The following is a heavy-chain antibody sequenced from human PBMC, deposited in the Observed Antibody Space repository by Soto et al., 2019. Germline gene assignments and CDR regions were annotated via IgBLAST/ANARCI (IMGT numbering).Heavy chain of an antibody. J-gene: IGHJ6*02. V-gene: IGHV1-18*01. CDR3: ARDLLYFDIIGSARPYYYRIDV. CDR2: ISAYNGNT. Sequence: ASVKVSCKASGYTFISYGISWVRQAPGQGLEWMGWISAYNGNTNYAQKLQGRVTLTTDTSTSTAYVELRSLRSDDTAVYYCARDLLYFDIIGSARPYYYRIDVWAQRTTVTVSS. CDR1: GYTFISYG. D-gene: IGHD3-10*01.